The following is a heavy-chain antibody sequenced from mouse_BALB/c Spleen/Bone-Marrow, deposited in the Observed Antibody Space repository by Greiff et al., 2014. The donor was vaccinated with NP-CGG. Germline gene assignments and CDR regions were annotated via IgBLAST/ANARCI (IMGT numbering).Heavy chain of an antibody. Sequence: VQLQQSGPELVRPGVTVKISCKGSGYTFTDYAMHWVKQSHAKSLEWIGVISTHSGNTNYNQKFKGEATMTVDKSSSTAYMELARLTSEDSAIYYCARGDYGNWNYAMDYWGQGTSVTVSS. V-gene: IGHV1-67*01. J-gene: IGHJ4*01. CDR1: GYTFTDYA. CDR2: ISTHSGNT. D-gene: IGHD2-1*01. CDR3: ARGDYGNWNYAMDY.